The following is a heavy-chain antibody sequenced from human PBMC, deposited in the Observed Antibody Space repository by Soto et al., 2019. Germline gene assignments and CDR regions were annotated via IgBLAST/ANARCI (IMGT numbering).Heavy chain of an antibody. CDR1: GGSISSYY. CDR2: IYYSGST. J-gene: IGHJ4*02. V-gene: IGHV4-59*12. CDR3: ARASAYCGGDCYSLVDFDY. D-gene: IGHD2-21*02. Sequence: PSETLSLTCTVSGGSISSYYWSWIRQPPGKGLEWIGYIYYSGSTNYNPSLKSRVTISVDTSKNQFSLKLSSVTAADTAVYYCARASAYCGGDCYSLVDFDYWGQGTLVTVSS.